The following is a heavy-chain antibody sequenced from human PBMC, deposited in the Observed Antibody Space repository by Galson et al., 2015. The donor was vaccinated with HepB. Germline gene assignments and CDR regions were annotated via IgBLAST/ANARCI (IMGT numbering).Heavy chain of an antibody. V-gene: IGHV4-34*12. CDR1: GESLSGFF. CDR2: IFHTGRT. J-gene: IGHJ5*02. D-gene: IGHD3-10*01. CDR3: ARVHPLASGELSVPYWFDP. Sequence: SETLSLTCGVYGESLSGFFWSWIRQPPGKDLEWIGQIFHTGRTTYNPSLNSRVTISVDTSKNQVSLTLNSVTAADTALYYCARVHPLASGELSVPYWFDPWGQGTLVTVSS.